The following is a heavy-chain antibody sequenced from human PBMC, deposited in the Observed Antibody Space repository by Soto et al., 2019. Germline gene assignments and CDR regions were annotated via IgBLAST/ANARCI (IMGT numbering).Heavy chain of an antibody. CDR2: IFYTGTT. CDR1: GDSISNYY. D-gene: IGHD4-17*01. CDR3: ARVPVPDDYYYYGIDV. V-gene: IGHV4-59*01. Sequence: QVQLQESGPGLVKPSETLSLTCTVSGDSISNYYWSWIRRPPGKGLEWIGYIFYTGTTHYNPSLKSRVTMSVDMSKSRFSLKLTSVIAADTAVYYCARVPVPDDYYYYGIDVWGQGPTVTVSS. J-gene: IGHJ6*02.